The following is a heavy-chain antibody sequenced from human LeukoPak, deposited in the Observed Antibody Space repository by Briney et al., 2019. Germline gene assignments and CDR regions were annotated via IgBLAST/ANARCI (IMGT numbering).Heavy chain of an antibody. Sequence: PGGSLRLSCAGPGFSFSNYDMGWVRQAPGKGLEWVAVVSASGDYTEYADSVKGRFTISRDTSQNTLILEMNSLRAEDTAVYYCAKKPVTIKYPFDNWGLGTLVTVSS. V-gene: IGHV3-23*01. CDR2: VSASGDYT. D-gene: IGHD5-24*01. CDR3: AKKPVTIKYPFDN. CDR1: GFSFSNYD. J-gene: IGHJ4*02.